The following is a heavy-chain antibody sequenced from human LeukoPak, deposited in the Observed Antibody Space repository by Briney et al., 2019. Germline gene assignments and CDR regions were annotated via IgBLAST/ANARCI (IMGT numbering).Heavy chain of an antibody. CDR2: IYTSGST. Sequence: SQTLSLTCTVSGGSISSDNYYWSWIRQPTWKGLEWIGRIYTSGSTNYNPTLRSRVTISADTSKNQLSLKLSSVTAADTAVYYCARESDLSHYDRTDYWGQGTLVTVSS. CDR1: GGSISSDNYY. D-gene: IGHD3-22*01. CDR3: ARESDLSHYDRTDY. J-gene: IGHJ4*02. V-gene: IGHV4-61*02.